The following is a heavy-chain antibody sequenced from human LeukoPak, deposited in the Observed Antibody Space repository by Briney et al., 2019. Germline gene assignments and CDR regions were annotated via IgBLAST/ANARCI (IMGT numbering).Heavy chain of an antibody. V-gene: IGHV3-48*03. CDR1: GFTFSSYA. CDR2: ISSSASTI. CDR3: ARYGYGLDY. D-gene: IGHD3-10*01. Sequence: PGGSLRLSCAASGFTFSSYAMSWVRQAPGKGLEWVSYISSSASTIYYADSVKGRFTISRDNAKNSLYLQMNSLRAEDTAVYYCARYGYGLDYWGQGNLVTVSS. J-gene: IGHJ4*02.